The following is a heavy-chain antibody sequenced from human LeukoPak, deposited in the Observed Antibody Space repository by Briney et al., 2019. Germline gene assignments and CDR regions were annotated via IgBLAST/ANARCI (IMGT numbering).Heavy chain of an antibody. J-gene: IGHJ4*02. Sequence: SETLSLACVVSGGSVSGYYWGWIRQPPGRGLEWIGYVYYSGSTNYNPSFKSRITISVDTSRNQFSLQLSSVTAADTAVYYCARIHRYCSGGACYVLDNWGQGTLVAVSS. V-gene: IGHV4-59*02. CDR2: VYYSGST. D-gene: IGHD2-15*01. CDR1: GGSVSGYY. CDR3: ARIHRYCSGGACYVLDN.